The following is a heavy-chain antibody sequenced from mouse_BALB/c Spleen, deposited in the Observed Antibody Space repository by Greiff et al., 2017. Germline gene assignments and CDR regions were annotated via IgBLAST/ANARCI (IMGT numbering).Heavy chain of an antibody. Sequence: VQGVESGAELAKPGASVKMSCKASGYTFTSYWMHWVKQRPGQGLEWIGYINPSTGYTEYNQKFKDKATLTADKSSSTAYMQLSSLTSEDSAVYYCARGGAYDYDGYFDVWGAGTTVTVSS. V-gene: IGHV1-7*01. J-gene: IGHJ1*01. CDR3: ARGGAYDYDGYFDV. CDR2: INPSTGYT. CDR1: GYTFTSYW. D-gene: IGHD2-4*01.